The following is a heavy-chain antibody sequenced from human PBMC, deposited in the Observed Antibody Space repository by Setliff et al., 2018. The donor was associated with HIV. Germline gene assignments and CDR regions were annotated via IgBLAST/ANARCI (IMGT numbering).Heavy chain of an antibody. D-gene: IGHD1-26*01. J-gene: IGHJ1*01. CDR3: ARDGGGHYQKYYQH. Sequence: PGGSLRLSCAASGFTFSRYSMNWVRQAPGKGLEWVSYISSVSGSTIYYADSVEGRFTISRDNAKNLLYLQMNSLTVEDTAVYYCARDGGGHYQKYYQHWGQGTQVTVSS. V-gene: IGHV3-48*04. CDR1: GFTFSRYS. CDR2: ISSVSGSTI.